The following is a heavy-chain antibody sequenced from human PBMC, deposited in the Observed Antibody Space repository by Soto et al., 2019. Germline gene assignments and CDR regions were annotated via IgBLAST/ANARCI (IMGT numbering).Heavy chain of an antibody. Sequence: QVQLVQSGAEVKKPGASVKVSCKASGYTFTSYGISWVRQAPGQGLEWMGWISAYNGNTNYAQKLQGRVTMTADTTTSTGYMELRSLRSEDTAVYYCARAGSGDAFDIWGQGTMVTVSS. CDR3: ARAGSGDAFDI. D-gene: IGHD3-3*01. CDR2: ISAYNGNT. V-gene: IGHV1-18*04. J-gene: IGHJ3*02. CDR1: GYTFTSYG.